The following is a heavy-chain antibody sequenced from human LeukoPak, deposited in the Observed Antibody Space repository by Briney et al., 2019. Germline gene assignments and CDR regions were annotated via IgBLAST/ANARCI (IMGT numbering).Heavy chain of an antibody. V-gene: IGHV4-59*01. J-gene: IGHJ5*02. CDR3: ARVQGQQLVEWFDP. CDR1: GSSISTYY. CDR2: IYYSGNT. Sequence: SETLSLTCTVSGSSISTYYWSWIRQPPGKGLEWIGHIYYSGNTRYNPSLKSRVTISVDTSKNQFSLKVSSVTAADTAVYYCARVQGQQLVEWFDPWGQGTLVTVSS. D-gene: IGHD6-13*01.